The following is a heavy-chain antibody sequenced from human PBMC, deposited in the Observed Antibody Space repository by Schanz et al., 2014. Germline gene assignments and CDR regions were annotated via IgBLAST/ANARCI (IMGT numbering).Heavy chain of an antibody. J-gene: IGHJ4*02. D-gene: IGHD3-9*01. Sequence: QVQLVQSGAEVKKPGASVKVSCKASGYTFTSYGISWGRQAPGQGREWMGWISAYNGNTKYPQKLQGRVTMTTDTSTSTAYMELRSLRSDDTAVYYGARDAADFYDILTEEDYWGQGTLVTVSS. CDR1: GYTFTSYG. CDR3: ARDAADFYDILTEEDY. V-gene: IGHV1-18*01. CDR2: ISAYNGNT.